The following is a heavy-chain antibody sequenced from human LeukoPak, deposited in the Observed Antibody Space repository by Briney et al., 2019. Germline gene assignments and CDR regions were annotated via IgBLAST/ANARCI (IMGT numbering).Heavy chain of an antibody. CDR2: ISTYNGNT. V-gene: IGHV1-18*01. CDR3: ARDEGYYDYSGYYRSDY. CDR1: GYTFTSYG. J-gene: IGHJ4*02. D-gene: IGHD3-22*01. Sequence: GASVKVSCKASGYTFTSYGISWVRQAPGQGLEWMGWISTYNGNTNYAQKLQGRVTMTTDTSTSTAYMELRSLRSDDTALYYCARDEGYYDYSGYYRSDYWGQGTLVTVSS.